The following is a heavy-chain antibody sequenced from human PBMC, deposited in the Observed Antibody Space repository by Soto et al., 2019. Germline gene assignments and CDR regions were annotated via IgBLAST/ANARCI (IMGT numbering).Heavy chain of an antibody. Sequence: QVQLVESGGGVVQPGRSLRLSCAASGFTFSSYAIHWVRQAPGKGLEWLAVISFDGAIEYYANSVKGRFTISGDNSKNTLSLQMSSLTAEDTAVYYCAKVRGGATFDYFDYWGQGTLVTVSS. V-gene: IGHV3-30*18. CDR3: AKVRGGATFDYFDY. D-gene: IGHD3-16*01. J-gene: IGHJ4*02. CDR1: GFTFSSYA. CDR2: ISFDGAIE.